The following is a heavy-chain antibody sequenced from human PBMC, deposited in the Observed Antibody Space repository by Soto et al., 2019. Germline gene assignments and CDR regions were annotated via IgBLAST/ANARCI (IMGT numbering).Heavy chain of an antibody. D-gene: IGHD6-13*01. CDR2: IYWNDDK. CDR3: AHGRYSSSWHYFDY. J-gene: IGHJ4*02. V-gene: IGHV2-5*01. Sequence: SGPTLVNPTQTLTLTCTFSGFSLSTSGVGVGWIRQPPGKALEWLALIYWNDDKRYSPSLKSRLTITKDTSKNQVVLTMTNMDPVYTATFYCAHGRYSSSWHYFDYWGQGTLVTVSS. CDR1: GFSLSTSGVG.